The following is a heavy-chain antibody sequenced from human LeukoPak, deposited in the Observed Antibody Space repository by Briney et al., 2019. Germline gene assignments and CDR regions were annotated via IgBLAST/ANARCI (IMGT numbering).Heavy chain of an antibody. Sequence: PGGSLRLSCAASGFTFSRYAIHWVRQAPGEGLEWVTFISYDARDKYYADSVKGRFTISRDNSKNTVYLQMNSLRTEDTAVYYCARDENNFFDYWGQGSLVTVSS. CDR3: ARDENNFFDY. CDR2: ISYDARDK. J-gene: IGHJ4*02. CDR1: GFTFSRYA. V-gene: IGHV3-30*04.